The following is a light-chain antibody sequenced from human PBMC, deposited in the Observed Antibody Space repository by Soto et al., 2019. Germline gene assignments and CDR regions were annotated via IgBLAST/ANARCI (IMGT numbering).Light chain of an antibody. V-gene: IGLV2-14*03. CDR3: SSHSSSSTLVV. CDR2: DVN. Sequence: QSALTQPASMSGSPGQSITISCTGTSSDVGGYNYVSWYRQHPGKAPKLMIYDVNNRPSGVSNRFSDSKSGNTASLTISGLQDEDEADYYCSSHSSSSTLVVFGGGTKLPVL. CDR1: SSDVGGYNY. J-gene: IGLJ2*01.